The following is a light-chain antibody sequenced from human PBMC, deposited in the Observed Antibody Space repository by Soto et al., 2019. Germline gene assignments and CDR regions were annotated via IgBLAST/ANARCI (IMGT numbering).Light chain of an antibody. CDR2: GAS. CDR3: QQYGTSPPT. J-gene: IGKJ1*01. Sequence: EIVLPQSPGTLSLSPGERATLSCRASQSVSHNDLAWYQQKPGQAPRLLISGASSRATGIPDRFSGSGSGTDFTLTISRLEPEDFAVFYCQQYGTSPPTFGQGTKVDIK. V-gene: IGKV3-20*01. CDR1: QSVSHND.